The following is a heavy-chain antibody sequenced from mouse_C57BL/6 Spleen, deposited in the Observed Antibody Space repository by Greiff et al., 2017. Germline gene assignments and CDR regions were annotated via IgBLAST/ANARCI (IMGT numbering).Heavy chain of an antibody. CDR2: INHSSGYT. J-gene: IGHJ4*01. V-gene: IGHV1-7*01. CDR1: GYTFTSFW. CDR3: ASSDYEVYAMDY. D-gene: IGHD3-1*01. Sequence: VQLQESGAELAKPGASVKLSCKASGYTFTSFWMHWVHQRPGPGLEWIGYINHSSGYTKYNQKFKDKATWTADKSSSTAYMQLSSLTYEDSAVYYCASSDYEVYAMDYWGQGTSVTVSS.